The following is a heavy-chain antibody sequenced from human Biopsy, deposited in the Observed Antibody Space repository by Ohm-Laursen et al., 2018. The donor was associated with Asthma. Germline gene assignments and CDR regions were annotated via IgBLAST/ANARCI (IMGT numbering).Heavy chain of an antibody. CDR1: GFTFSSYG. D-gene: IGHD3-3*01. CDR2: ISYDGSNK. V-gene: IGHV3-30*18. Sequence: SLRLSCAASGFTFSSYGMHWVRQAPGKGLEWVAVISYDGSNKYYADSVKGRFTISRDNSKNTLYLQMNSLRAENTAVYYCAKWDTYYDFWSGYYTRYNYYYYGMDVWGQGTTVTVSS. J-gene: IGHJ6*02. CDR3: AKWDTYYDFWSGYYTRYNYYYYGMDV.